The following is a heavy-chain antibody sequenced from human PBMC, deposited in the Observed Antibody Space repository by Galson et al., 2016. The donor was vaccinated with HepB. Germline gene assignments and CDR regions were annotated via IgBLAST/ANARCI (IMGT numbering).Heavy chain of an antibody. V-gene: IGHV3-33*01. CDR3: ARPISACRTSSCYFVEY. J-gene: IGHJ4*02. CDR2: IWHDGDNK. CDR1: GFTFNQYG. Sequence: SLRLSCAASGFTFNQYGMHWVRQAAGKGLEWVAVIWHDGDNKYYRDSVEGRFTISRDDSKNTLYLQMNGLTVDDTAVYYCARPISACRTSSCYFVEYWGQGSPFTVSS. D-gene: IGHD2-2*01.